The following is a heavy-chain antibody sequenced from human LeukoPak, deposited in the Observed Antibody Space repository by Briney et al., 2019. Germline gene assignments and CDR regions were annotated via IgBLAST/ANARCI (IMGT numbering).Heavy chain of an antibody. V-gene: IGHV1-8*01. D-gene: IGHD5/OR15-5a*01. CDR3: ARAGFYDSSDAFDI. CDR2: MNPNSGNS. CDR1: GYTFTSYD. J-gene: IGHJ3*02. Sequence: ASVKVSCKASGYTFTSYDINWVRQAPGPGLEWMGGMNPNSGNSGYEQKFQGRVTMTRNTSISTAYMELSSLRSLDTAVYHCARAGFYDSSDAFDIWRQGTMVTVFS.